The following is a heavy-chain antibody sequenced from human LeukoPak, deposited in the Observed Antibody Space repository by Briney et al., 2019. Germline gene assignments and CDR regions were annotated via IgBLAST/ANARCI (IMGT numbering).Heavy chain of an antibody. Sequence: SETLSLTCTVSGGSISSYYWSWIRQPPGKGLEWIGYIYYSGSTNYNPSLKSRVTISVDTSKNQFSLKLSSVTAADTAVYYCARGHYYDSSGYYYVDAFDIWGQGTMVTVS. V-gene: IGHV4-59*08. CDR1: GGSISSYY. D-gene: IGHD3-22*01. J-gene: IGHJ3*02. CDR3: ARGHYYDSSGYYYVDAFDI. CDR2: IYYSGST.